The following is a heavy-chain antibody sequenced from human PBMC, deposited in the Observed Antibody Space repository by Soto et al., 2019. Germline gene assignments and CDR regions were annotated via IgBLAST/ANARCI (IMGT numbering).Heavy chain of an antibody. CDR2: IWYDGSNK. CDR1: GFTFSSYG. J-gene: IGHJ6*02. D-gene: IGHD6-19*01. V-gene: IGHV3-33*01. CDR3: ARVGSSGWYKDYYYGMDV. Sequence: GGSLRLSCAASGFTFSSYGMHWVRQAPGKGLEWVAVIWYDGSNKYYADSVKGRFTISRDNSKNTLYLQMNSLRAEDTAVYYCARVGSSGWYKDYYYGMDVWGQGTTVTVSS.